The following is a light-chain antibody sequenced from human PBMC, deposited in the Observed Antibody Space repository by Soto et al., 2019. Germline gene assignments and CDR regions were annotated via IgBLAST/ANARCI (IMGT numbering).Light chain of an antibody. Sequence: DIQMTQSPSSLSASVGDRVTITCRASQSISSYLNWYQQKPGKAPKLLIYAASSLQSGVPSRFSGSGSGTDFTLTISSLQPEDFATYYCQQSYSTPYTLGQGTKV. CDR2: AAS. CDR3: QQSYSTPYT. V-gene: IGKV1-39*01. J-gene: IGKJ2*01. CDR1: QSISSY.